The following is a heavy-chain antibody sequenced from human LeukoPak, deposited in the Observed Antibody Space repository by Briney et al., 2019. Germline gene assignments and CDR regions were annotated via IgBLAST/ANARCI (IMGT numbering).Heavy chain of an antibody. V-gene: IGHV3-23*01. J-gene: IGHJ3*01. Sequence: PGGSLRLSCAASGFTFSSQAMSWVRQSPGKGREWVSAINGGGGNTYYEGSVKRRYTISRHNSKNTVYLQLNSVRLDDRAVYYCAKSKLFRVCDFWGQGTMVCVSS. CDR1: GFTFSSQA. D-gene: IGHD2-21*01. CDR2: INGGGGNT. CDR3: AKSKLFRVCDF.